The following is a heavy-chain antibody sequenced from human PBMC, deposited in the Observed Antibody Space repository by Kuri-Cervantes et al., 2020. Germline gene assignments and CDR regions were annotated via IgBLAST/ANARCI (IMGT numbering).Heavy chain of an antibody. Sequence: GESLKISCAASGFTFSSYWMSWVRQAPGKGLEWVAVIWYDGSNKYYADSVKGRFTISRDNSKNTLYLQMNSLRAEDTAVYYCAREGNYYDRSKGWFDPWGQGTLVTVSS. CDR1: GFTFSSYW. D-gene: IGHD3-22*01. V-gene: IGHV3-33*08. J-gene: IGHJ5*02. CDR2: IWYDGSNK. CDR3: AREGNYYDRSKGWFDP.